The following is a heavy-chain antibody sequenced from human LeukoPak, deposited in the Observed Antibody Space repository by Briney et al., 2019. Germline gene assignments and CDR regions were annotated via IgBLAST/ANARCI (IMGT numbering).Heavy chain of an antibody. CDR1: GFTFSSYG. J-gene: IGHJ4*02. CDR2: ISYDGSNT. Sequence: GRSLRLSCAASGFTFSSYGMHWVRQAPGKGLEWVAVISYDGSNTYYADSVKGRFTISRDNSKNMLYLQMNCLRAEDTAVYYCAKPYYYGSRSYMDYWGQGTLVTVSS. D-gene: IGHD3-10*01. V-gene: IGHV3-30*18. CDR3: AKPYYYGSRSYMDY.